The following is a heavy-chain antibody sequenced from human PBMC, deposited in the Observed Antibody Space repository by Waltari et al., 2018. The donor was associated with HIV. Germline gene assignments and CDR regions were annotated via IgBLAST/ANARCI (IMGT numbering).Heavy chain of an antibody. Sequence: QLQLQESGPGLVKPSETLSLTCTVSGGSISSSSYYWGWIRHPPGNGLEWSGRIYYSGSTYYNPALKSRVTISVDTSKNQFSLKLSSVTAADTAVYYCARHTDEWFRFDPWGQGTLVTVSS. J-gene: IGHJ5*02. D-gene: IGHD3-3*01. CDR2: IYYSGST. CDR1: GGSISSSSYY. V-gene: IGHV4-39*01. CDR3: ARHTDEWFRFDP.